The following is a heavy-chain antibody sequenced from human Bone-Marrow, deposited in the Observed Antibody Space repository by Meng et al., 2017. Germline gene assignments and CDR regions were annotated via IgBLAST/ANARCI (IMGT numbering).Heavy chain of an antibody. Sequence: SETLSLTCSVSGDSITSGSFYWGWLRQPPGRGLEWLGLIFSTGTTYYNPSLRSRVTMSIQTSRNQFSLNLTSATAADTAVYYCARSHGVYWGRGTLVTVSS. CDR1: GDSITSGSFY. V-gene: IGHV4-39*07. CDR3: ARSHGVY. CDR2: IFSTGTT. D-gene: IGHD2-8*01. J-gene: IGHJ4*02.